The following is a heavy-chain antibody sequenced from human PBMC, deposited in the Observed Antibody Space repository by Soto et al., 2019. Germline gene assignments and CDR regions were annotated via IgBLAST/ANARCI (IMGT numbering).Heavy chain of an antibody. CDR1: GGTFSSYA. J-gene: IGHJ5*02. CDR3: ARAAYYGSGTSTDKEGWFDP. Sequence: QVQLVQSGAEVKKPGSSVKVSCKASGGTFSSYAISWVRQAPGQGLEWMGGIIPIFGTANYAQQFQGRVTITADESTSTAYMELSSLRSEDTAVYYCARAAYYGSGTSTDKEGWFDPWGQGTLVTVSS. D-gene: IGHD3-10*01. CDR2: IIPIFGTA. V-gene: IGHV1-69*01.